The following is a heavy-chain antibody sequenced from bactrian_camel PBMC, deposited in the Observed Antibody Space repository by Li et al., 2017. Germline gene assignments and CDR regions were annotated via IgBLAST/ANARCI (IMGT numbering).Heavy chain of an antibody. CDR2: IDSDGST. CDR3: AADLDTKQCMPKFSY. Sequence: HVQLVESGGGSVQAGGSLTLSCVASGYKYTDTCMAWFRQAPGQEGEGVAAIDSDGSTTYADSVKGRFTISQDNAKNTLYLQMNSLNPEDTAMYYCAADLDTKQCMPKFSYWGQGTQVTVS. CDR1: GYKYTDTC. J-gene: IGHJ6*01. V-gene: IGHV3S53*01.